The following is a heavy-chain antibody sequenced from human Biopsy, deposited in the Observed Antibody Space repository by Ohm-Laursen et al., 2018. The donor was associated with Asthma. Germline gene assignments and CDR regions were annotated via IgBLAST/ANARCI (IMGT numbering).Heavy chain of an antibody. CDR1: RFTYE. CDR2: ISYDGSSI. Sequence: SLRLSCSASRFTYEMHWVRQAPGKGPEWVAVISYDGSSIYYADSVKGRFTISRGNSKNTLSLQMNSLTAEDTAVYYCAREGVAGTHIEDWGQGTLVTVSS. J-gene: IGHJ4*02. CDR3: AREGVAGTHIED. D-gene: IGHD6-19*01. V-gene: IGHV3-30-3*01.